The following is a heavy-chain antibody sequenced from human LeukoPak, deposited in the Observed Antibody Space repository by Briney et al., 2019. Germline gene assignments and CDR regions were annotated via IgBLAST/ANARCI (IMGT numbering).Heavy chain of an antibody. CDR2: INPRGGST. V-gene: IGHV1-46*01. CDR3: ATATTNFDY. Sequence: ASVKVSCKASGYTFTSYYIHWVRQAPGQGLEGLGIINPRGGSTTYAQKFQGRVTMTRDTSTSTVYMELTSLRSEDTAVPFCATATTNFDYWGQGTLVTVSS. D-gene: IGHD5-24*01. CDR1: GYTFTSYY. J-gene: IGHJ4*02.